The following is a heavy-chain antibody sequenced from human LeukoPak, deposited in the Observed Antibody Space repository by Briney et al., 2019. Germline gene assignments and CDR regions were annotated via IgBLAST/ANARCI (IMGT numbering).Heavy chain of an antibody. CDR1: GGSISSYY. CDR2: IYTSGST. CDR3: ARDGLLGYCSSISCYGHYYYYMDV. D-gene: IGHD2-2*01. J-gene: IGHJ6*03. V-gene: IGHV4-4*07. Sequence: SETLSLTCTVSGGSISSYYWSWIRQPAGKGLEWIGRIYTSGSTNYNPSLKSRVTMSVDTSKNQFSLKLSSVTAADTAVYYCARDGLLGYCSSISCYGHYYYYMDVWGKGTTVTVSS.